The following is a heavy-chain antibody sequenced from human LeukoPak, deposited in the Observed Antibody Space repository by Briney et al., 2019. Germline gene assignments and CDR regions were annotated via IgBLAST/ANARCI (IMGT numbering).Heavy chain of an antibody. D-gene: IGHD1-1*01. CDR3: ATTQLERRKGYYYYYYYMDV. J-gene: IGHJ6*03. CDR1: GFTFSDYY. V-gene: IGHV3-11*01. CDR2: ISSSGSTI. Sequence: GGSLRLSCAASGFTFSDYYMSWIRQAPGKGLEWVSYISSSGSTIYYADSVKGRFTISRDNAKNSLYLQMNSLRAEDTAVYYCATTQLERRKGYYYYYYYMDVWGKGTTVTVSS.